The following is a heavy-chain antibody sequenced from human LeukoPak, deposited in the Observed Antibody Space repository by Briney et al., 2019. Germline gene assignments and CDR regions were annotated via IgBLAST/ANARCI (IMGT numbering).Heavy chain of an antibody. CDR3: ATDRNSGKYYDY. Sequence: PGGSLRLSCVVSGLRFRNYGMHWVCQAPGKGLEWVAVIYYDGSNQHYADSVKGRFTVSRDNAKNTLYLQMDSLRAEDTAVYYCATDRNSGKYYDYWGQGTLVTVSS. CDR1: GLRFRNYG. D-gene: IGHD1-26*01. J-gene: IGHJ4*02. CDR2: IYYDGSNQ. V-gene: IGHV3-33*01.